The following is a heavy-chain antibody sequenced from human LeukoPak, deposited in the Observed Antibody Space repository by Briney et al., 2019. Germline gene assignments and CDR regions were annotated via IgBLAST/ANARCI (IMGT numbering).Heavy chain of an antibody. CDR3: ARPGVGSGRYGAFDI. J-gene: IGHJ3*02. Sequence: SETLSLTCTVSGGSISSFYWSWIRQPPGKGLEWIGYIYYSGSTNYNPSLKSRVTISVDTSKNQFSLKLSSVTAADTAVYYCARPGVGSGRYGAFDIWGQGTMVTVSS. V-gene: IGHV4-59*08. CDR2: IYYSGST. D-gene: IGHD5-18*01. CDR1: GGSISSFY.